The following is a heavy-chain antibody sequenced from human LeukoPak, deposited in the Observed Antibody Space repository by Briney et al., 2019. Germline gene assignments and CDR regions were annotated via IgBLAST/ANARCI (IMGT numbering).Heavy chain of an antibody. CDR2: MNPNSGNT. CDR3: ARGRGWFDP. D-gene: IGHD3-10*01. V-gene: IGHV1-8*02. CDR1: GYTFNTYG. J-gene: IGHJ5*02. Sequence: ASVKVSCKASGYTFNTYGITWVRQAPGQGLEWMGWMNPNSGNTGYAQKFQGRVTMTRNTSISTAYMELSSLRSEDTAVYYCARGRGWFDPWGQGTLVTVSS.